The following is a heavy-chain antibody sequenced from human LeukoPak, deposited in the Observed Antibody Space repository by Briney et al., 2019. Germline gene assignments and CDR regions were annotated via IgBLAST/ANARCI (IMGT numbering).Heavy chain of an antibody. V-gene: IGHV3-74*01. CDR2: INTDGTIT. Sequence: GGSLRLSCAASGFTFSSYWMHWVRQAPGKGLVWISRINTDGTITNYADSVKGRFTISRDNAKNTLYLQMNSLRAEDTAVYYCARVTTATRNYYYYMDVWGKGTTVTVSS. CDR1: GFTFSSYW. CDR3: ARVTTATRNYYYYMDV. J-gene: IGHJ6*03. D-gene: IGHD1-1*01.